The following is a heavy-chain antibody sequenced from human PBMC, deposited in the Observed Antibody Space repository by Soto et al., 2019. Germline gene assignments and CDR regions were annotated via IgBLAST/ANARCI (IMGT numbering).Heavy chain of an antibody. CDR3: ARHNSQWPNWFDP. CDR2: ISAYNGNT. J-gene: IGHJ5*02. Sequence: ASVKVSCKASGYTFTSYGISWVRQAPGQGLEWMGWISAYNGNTNYAQKLRGRVTMTTDTSTNTAYMDLRSLRSDDTAVYYCARHNSQWPNWFDPWGQGTPVTSPQ. D-gene: IGHD1-1*01. CDR1: GYTFTSYG. V-gene: IGHV1-18*01.